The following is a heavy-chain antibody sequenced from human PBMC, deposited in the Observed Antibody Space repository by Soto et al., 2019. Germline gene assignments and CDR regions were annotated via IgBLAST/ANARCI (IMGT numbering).Heavy chain of an antibody. CDR2: IHSSGGT. V-gene: IGHV4-39*02. J-gene: IGHJ4*02. D-gene: IGHD2-15*01. Sequence: PSETLSLTCTVSGASIKSSSYFWGWIRQPPGKGLEFVGSIHSSGGTYYNPSLKSRVTVSVDLSNSHFSLSLKSLTATDTAVYYCGRLAEAATGHTDFDFWGQGTLVTVSS. CDR1: GASIKSSSYF. CDR3: GRLAEAATGHTDFDF.